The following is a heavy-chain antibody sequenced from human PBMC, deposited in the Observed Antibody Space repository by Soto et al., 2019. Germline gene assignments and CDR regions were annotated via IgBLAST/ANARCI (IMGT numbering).Heavy chain of an antibody. CDR1: GFTFSSHS. Sequence: GSLRLYCAASGFTFSSHSMNWVPQAPGKGLEWVSSISSSSSYIYYADSVKGRFTISRDNAKNSLYLQMNSLRAEDTAVYYCARGPYCSGGSCYLGWFDPWGQGP. J-gene: IGHJ5*02. V-gene: IGHV3-21*01. D-gene: IGHD2-15*01. CDR3: ARGPYCSGGSCYLGWFDP. CDR2: ISSSSSYI.